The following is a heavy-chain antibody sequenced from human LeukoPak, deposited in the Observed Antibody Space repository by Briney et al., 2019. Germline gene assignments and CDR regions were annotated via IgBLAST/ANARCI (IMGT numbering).Heavy chain of an antibody. CDR3: ARADFIDAGPYLIGP. CDR1: GYSFTDYY. CDR2: INTKSGRT. J-gene: IGHJ5*02. D-gene: IGHD3-3*01. V-gene: IGHV1-2*02. Sequence: EASVRVSCKTSGYSFTDYYIHWVRQAPGRGLEWMGWINTKSGRTSSARKFQGRVTMTRDPSITTVYMDMAWLTSDDTAIYFCARADFIDAGPYLIGPWGQGTLVTVSS.